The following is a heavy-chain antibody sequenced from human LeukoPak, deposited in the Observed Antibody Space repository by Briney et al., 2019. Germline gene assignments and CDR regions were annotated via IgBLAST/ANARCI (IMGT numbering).Heavy chain of an antibody. CDR1: GAPVSSSH. D-gene: IGHD2/OR15-2a*01. Sequence: KPSETLSLTCVVSGAPVSSSHWNWIRQIPGKGLEWIGCLSYTGKTDYNPSLTSRVTISLDTSKNQVSLKLRSVTAADTAVYYCAEGYFEPFDHWGQGTLVTVSS. J-gene: IGHJ4*02. CDR3: AEGYFEPFDH. V-gene: IGHV4-59*02. CDR2: LSYTGKT.